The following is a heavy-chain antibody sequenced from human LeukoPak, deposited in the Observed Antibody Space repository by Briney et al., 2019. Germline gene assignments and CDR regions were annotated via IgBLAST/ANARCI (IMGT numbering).Heavy chain of an antibody. CDR2: IYPGDSDA. V-gene: IGHV5-51*01. D-gene: IGHD6-25*01. J-gene: IGHJ5*02. Sequence: GESLKISCKASGYGFNNYWIAWVRQVPGKGLEWMGFIYPGDSDANYSPSFEGQITISADKSIKTAYLEWSSLRASDTAMYYCARHDAARRRLVRFDPWGQGTQVFVS. CDR1: GYGFNNYW. CDR3: ARHDAARRRLVRFDP.